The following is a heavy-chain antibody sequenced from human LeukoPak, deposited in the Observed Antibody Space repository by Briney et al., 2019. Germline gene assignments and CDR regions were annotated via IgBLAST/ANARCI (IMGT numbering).Heavy chain of an antibody. Sequence: PSETLSLTCAVSGGSIGNNRYYWGWIRQPPGKGREGIGNIDDSGDTSYNPALKSRVTMSVNTPNNEFSLKLSSVTAAATAVYYCARDRIRFGELSSFAYWGQGSLVTVSP. J-gene: IGHJ4*02. CDR2: IDDSGDT. CDR1: GGSIGNNRYY. D-gene: IGHD3-10*01. CDR3: ARDRIRFGELSSFAY. V-gene: IGHV4-39*07.